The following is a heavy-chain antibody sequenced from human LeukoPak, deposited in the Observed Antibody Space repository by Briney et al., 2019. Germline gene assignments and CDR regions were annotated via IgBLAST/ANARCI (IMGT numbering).Heavy chain of an antibody. CDR1: GFTVSSNY. CDR2: IYSGGST. CDR3: AWAQGATGSKPFDY. V-gene: IGHV3-66*01. Sequence: GGSLRLSCAASGFTVSSNYMSWVRQAPGKGLEWVSVIYSGGSTYYADSVKGRFTISRDNSKNTLYLQMNSLRAEDTAVYYCAWAQGATGSKPFDYWGQGTLVTVSS. J-gene: IGHJ4*02. D-gene: IGHD1-26*01.